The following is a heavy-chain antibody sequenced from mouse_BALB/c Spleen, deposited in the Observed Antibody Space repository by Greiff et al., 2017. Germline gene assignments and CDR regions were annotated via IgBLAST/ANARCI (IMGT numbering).Heavy chain of an antibody. Sequence: QVQLQQSGPGLVQPSQSLSITCTVSGFSLTSYGVHWVRQSPGKGLEWLGVIWSGGSTDYNAAFISRLSISKDNSKSQVFFKMNSLQADDTAIYYCARNIRDGYHVAWFAYWGQGTLVTVSA. V-gene: IGHV2-4-1*01. CDR1: GFSLTSYG. J-gene: IGHJ3*01. CDR2: IWSGGST. D-gene: IGHD2-3*01. CDR3: ARNIRDGYHVAWFAY.